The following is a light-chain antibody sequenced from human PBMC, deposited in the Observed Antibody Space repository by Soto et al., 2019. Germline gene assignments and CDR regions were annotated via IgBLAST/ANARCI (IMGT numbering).Light chain of an antibody. J-gene: IGLJ1*01. CDR2: DVT. CDR3: SSYTISNALPFV. CDR1: RRDVGGYNY. Sequence: QSALTQPASVPGSPGKSITISCTGTRRDVGGYNYVSWYQQYPGKAPKLLIYDVTHRHSGVSNRFSGSKSGNTASLTISGLQAEDEADYYCSSYTISNALPFVFGTGTKVTVL. V-gene: IGLV2-14*03.